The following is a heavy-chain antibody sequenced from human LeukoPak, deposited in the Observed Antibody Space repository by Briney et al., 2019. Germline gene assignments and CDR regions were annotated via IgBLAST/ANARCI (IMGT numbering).Heavy chain of an antibody. CDR2: TRNKADSHTT. Sequence: TGGSLRLSCAASVFIFSDYYMDWVRQAPGKGLEWVARTRNKADSHTTEYAASVKGRFSISRDDSKNSMYLQMNSLKTEDTAVYYCARTRGYSGYDGYWGQGTLVIVSS. D-gene: IGHD5-12*01. CDR3: ARTRGYSGYDGY. J-gene: IGHJ4*02. CDR1: VFIFSDYY. V-gene: IGHV3-72*01.